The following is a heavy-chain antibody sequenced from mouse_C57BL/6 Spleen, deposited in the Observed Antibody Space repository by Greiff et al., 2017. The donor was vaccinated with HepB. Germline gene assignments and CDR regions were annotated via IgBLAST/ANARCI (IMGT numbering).Heavy chain of an antibody. J-gene: IGHJ2*01. CDR3: TEGGNPDY. CDR1: GFTFSNYW. CDR2: IRLKSDNYAT. Sequence: EVQRVESGGGLVQPGGSMKLSCVASGFTFSNYWMNWVRQSPEKGLEWVAQIRLKSDNYATHYAESVKGRFTISRDDSKSSVYLQMNNLRAEDTGIYYGTEGGNPDYWGQGTTLTVSS. V-gene: IGHV6-3*01. D-gene: IGHD2-1*01.